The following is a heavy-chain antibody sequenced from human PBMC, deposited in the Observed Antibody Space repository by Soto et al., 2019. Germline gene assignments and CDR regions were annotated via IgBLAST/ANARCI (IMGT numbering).Heavy chain of an antibody. CDR2: IVPIFGRA. CDR3: AISSSRYRWHHRDAKTYNWFDP. V-gene: IGHV1-69*13. Sequence: SVPVSCQACGGTFRSYAISWWRQAPGPGLEWMGGIVPIFGRANYAQKFQGRVTVNADESTRKAYTGLSSLSSQDTAVYYCAISSSRYRWHHRDAKTYNWFDPWGQGALVTVSS. J-gene: IGHJ5*02. CDR1: GGTFRSYA. D-gene: IGHD6-13*01.